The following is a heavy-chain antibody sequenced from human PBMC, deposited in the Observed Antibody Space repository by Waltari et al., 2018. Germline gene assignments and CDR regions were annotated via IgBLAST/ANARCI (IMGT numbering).Heavy chain of an antibody. CDR2: INTDGTIT. CDR3: VLYSSSFLGDC. J-gene: IGHJ4*02. Sequence: EVQLVESGGGLVQPGGSLRLTCPASGFTFSSYWMHWVRQAPGKGLLSVSLINTDGTITSYADSVKGRFTISRDNAKNTLFLQMNSLRADDTAVYYCVLYSSSFLGDCWGQGTLVTVSS. D-gene: IGHD6-13*01. CDR1: GFTFSSYW. V-gene: IGHV3-74*01.